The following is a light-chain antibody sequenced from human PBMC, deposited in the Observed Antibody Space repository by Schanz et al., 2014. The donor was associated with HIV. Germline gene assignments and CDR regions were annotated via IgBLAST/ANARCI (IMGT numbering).Light chain of an antibody. Sequence: DIQMTQSPSTLSASVGDSVTITCRASQSISTWLAWYQQKPGKAPKLLIYKASSLESGVPSRFSGGGSGTVFTLTITSLQPDDFATYYCQQYYTLSRTFGPGTKV. J-gene: IGKJ1*01. CDR1: QSISTW. CDR3: QQYYTLSRT. CDR2: KAS. V-gene: IGKV1-5*03.